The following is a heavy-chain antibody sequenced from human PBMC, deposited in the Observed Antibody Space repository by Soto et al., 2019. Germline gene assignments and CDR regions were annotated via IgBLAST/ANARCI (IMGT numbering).Heavy chain of an antibody. J-gene: IGHJ4*02. CDR2: TISTFGTG. Sequence: AAVKVSCKASGGTFSSNPISWMRQAPGQGLEGLGGTISTFGTGSYAQRFQGRLTITADKSTNTAYMELTGLRPADTAVYYCARRTTSGFNRYFDSWGQGNLVPVSS. D-gene: IGHD1-26*01. CDR1: GGTFSSNP. V-gene: IGHV1-69*06. CDR3: ARRTTSGFNRYFDS.